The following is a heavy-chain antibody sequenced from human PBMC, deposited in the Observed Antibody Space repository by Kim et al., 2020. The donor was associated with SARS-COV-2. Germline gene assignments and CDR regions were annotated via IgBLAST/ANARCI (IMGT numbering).Heavy chain of an antibody. Sequence: GGSLRLSCAASGFTFSSYGMHWVRQAPGKGLEWVAVISYDGSNKYYADSVKGRFTISRDNSKNTLYLQMNSLRAEDTAVYYCAKERPPLYSGYDLIDYWGQGTLVTVSS. D-gene: IGHD5-12*01. CDR1: GFTFSSYG. V-gene: IGHV3-30*18. CDR2: ISYDGSNK. J-gene: IGHJ4*02. CDR3: AKERPPLYSGYDLIDY.